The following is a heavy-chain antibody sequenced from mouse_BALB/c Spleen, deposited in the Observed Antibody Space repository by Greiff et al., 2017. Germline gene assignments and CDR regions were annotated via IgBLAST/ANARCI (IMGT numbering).Heavy chain of an antibody. Sequence: EVQRVESGGGLVQPGGSLKLSCAASGFTFSSYTMSWVRQTPEKRLEWVAYISNGGGSTYYPDTVKGRFTISRDNAKNTLYLQMSSLKSEDTAMYYCAKGAWTFAYWGQGTLVTVSA. CDR3: AKGAWTFAY. CDR1: GFTFSSYT. J-gene: IGHJ3*01. V-gene: IGHV5-12-2*01. D-gene: IGHD3-1*01. CDR2: ISNGGGST.